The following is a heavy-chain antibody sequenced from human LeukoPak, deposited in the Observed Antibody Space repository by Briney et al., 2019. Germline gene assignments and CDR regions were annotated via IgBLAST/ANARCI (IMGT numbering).Heavy chain of an antibody. CDR1: GGSFSGYY. CDR3: ARSGDGYNYGDY. CDR2: INHSGST. Sequence: PSETLSLTCAVYGGSFSGYYWSWIRQPPGKGLEWIGEINHSGSTNYNPSLKSQVTISVDTSKNQFSLKLSSVTAADTAVYYCARSGDGYNYGDYWGQGTLVTVSS. J-gene: IGHJ4*02. V-gene: IGHV4-34*01. D-gene: IGHD5-24*01.